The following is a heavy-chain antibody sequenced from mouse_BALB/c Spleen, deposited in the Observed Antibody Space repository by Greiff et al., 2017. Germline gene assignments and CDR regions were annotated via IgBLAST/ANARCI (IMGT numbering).Heavy chain of an antibody. V-gene: IGHV5-6-5*01. Sequence: EVQLVESGGGLVKPGGSLKLSCAASGFTFSSYAMSWVRQTPEQRLEWVASISSGGSTYYPDSVKGRFTISRDNARNILYLQMSSLRTEDTAMYYCASLYYGYDHWYFDVWGAGTTVTVSS. D-gene: IGHD2-2*01. CDR2: ISSGGST. J-gene: IGHJ1*01. CDR1: GFTFSSYA. CDR3: ASLYYGYDHWYFDV.